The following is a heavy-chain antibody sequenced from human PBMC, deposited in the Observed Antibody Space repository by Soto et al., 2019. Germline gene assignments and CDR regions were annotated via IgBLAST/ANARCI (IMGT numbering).Heavy chain of an antibody. CDR1: GFTVSSNY. V-gene: IGHV3-53*01. D-gene: IGHD2-15*01. J-gene: IGHJ6*02. Sequence: GGSLRLSCAASGFTVSSNYMSWVRQAPGKGLEWVSVIYSGGSTYYADSVKGRFTISRDNSKNTLYLQMNSLRAEDTAVYYCARERLVEFYGMDVWGQGTTVTVSS. CDR3: ARERLVEFYGMDV. CDR2: IYSGGST.